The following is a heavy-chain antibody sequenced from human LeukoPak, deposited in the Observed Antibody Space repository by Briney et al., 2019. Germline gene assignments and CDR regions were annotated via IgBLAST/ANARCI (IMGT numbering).Heavy chain of an antibody. J-gene: IGHJ3*02. CDR2: IYHSGST. CDR1: GGSISSGGYS. D-gene: IGHD3-3*01. Sequence: SQTLSLTCAVPGGSISSGGYSWSWIRQPPGKGLEWIGYIYHSGSTYYNPSLKSRATISVDRSKNQFSLKLSSVTAADTAVYYCAGSRLGAFDIWGQGTMVTVSS. CDR3: AGSRLGAFDI. V-gene: IGHV4-30-2*01.